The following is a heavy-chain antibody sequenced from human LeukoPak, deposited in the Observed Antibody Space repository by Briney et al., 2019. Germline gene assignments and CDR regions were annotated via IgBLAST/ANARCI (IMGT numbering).Heavy chain of an antibody. CDR3: ARGQPPNYYDSSGFLLDY. V-gene: IGHV1-46*01. Sequence: ASVKVSCKASGYTFTSYYMHWVRQAPGQGLEWMGIINPSGGSTSYAQKFQGRVTITTDESTSTAYMELSSLRSEDTAVYYCARGQPPNYYDSSGFLLDYWGQGTLVTVSS. J-gene: IGHJ4*02. D-gene: IGHD3-22*01. CDR2: INPSGGST. CDR1: GYTFTSYY.